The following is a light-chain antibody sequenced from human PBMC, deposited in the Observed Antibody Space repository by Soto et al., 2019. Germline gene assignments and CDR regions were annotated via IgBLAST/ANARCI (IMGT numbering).Light chain of an antibody. CDR1: QSLLSTSTNRNH. J-gene: IGKJ5*01. Sequence: DIVMSQSPDSLAVSLGERATINCKSSQSLLSTSTNRNHLAWYQQKTGQPPKLLIYWASTRESGVPDRISVSGSGTNFTLVISSVQAEDVALYYCQQSYTTPPITFGQGTRLEIK. CDR3: QQSYTTPPIT. V-gene: IGKV4-1*01. CDR2: WAS.